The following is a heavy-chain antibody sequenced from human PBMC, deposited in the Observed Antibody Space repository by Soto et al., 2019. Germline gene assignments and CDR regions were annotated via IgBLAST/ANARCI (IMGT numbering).Heavy chain of an antibody. D-gene: IGHD6-6*01. CDR2: IYYSASS. J-gene: IGHJ4*02. Sequence: QLQLQESGPGLVKPSETLSLTCSVSGGSIISDSYGWGWIRQPPGKGLEWIATIYYSASSYYNPYLKSRGSISIGAAENQVSLKLRSVTAADAAVYYCARHQTRYSSSPDSWGQGTLVTVSS. CDR3: ARHQTRYSSSPDS. CDR1: GGSIISDSYG. V-gene: IGHV4-39*01.